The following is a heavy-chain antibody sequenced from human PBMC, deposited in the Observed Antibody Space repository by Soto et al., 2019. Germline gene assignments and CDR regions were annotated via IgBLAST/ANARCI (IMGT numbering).Heavy chain of an antibody. J-gene: IGHJ5*02. D-gene: IGHD2-2*02. V-gene: IGHV1-18*04. CDR2: ISAYNGNT. Sequence: ASVKVSCKASGYTFTSYGISWVRQAPGQGLEWMGWISAYNGNTNYAQKLQGRVTMTTNTSTSTAYMELRSLRSDDTAVYYCARDSVVPAAIAWDWFDPWGQGTLVTV. CDR3: ARDSVVPAAIAWDWFDP. CDR1: GYTFTSYG.